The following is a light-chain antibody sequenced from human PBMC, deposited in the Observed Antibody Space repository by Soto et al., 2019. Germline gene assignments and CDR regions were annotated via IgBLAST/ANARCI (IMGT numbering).Light chain of an antibody. Sequence: EIVLTQSPGTLSLSPGERATLSCRASQSVSSNYLAWYQQRPGQAPRLLTYDASTRATGVPDRFSGSGSGTDFTLTISRLEPEDFVVYYCHQYGGSPGTLGQGTKVDIK. J-gene: IGKJ1*01. CDR3: HQYGGSPGT. V-gene: IGKV3-20*01. CDR2: DAS. CDR1: QSVSSNY.